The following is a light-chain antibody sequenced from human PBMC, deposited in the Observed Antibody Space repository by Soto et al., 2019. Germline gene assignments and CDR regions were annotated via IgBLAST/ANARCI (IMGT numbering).Light chain of an antibody. CDR1: SSDVGSYEF. V-gene: IGLV2-23*03. CDR2: EGS. Sequence: HSVLTQPASVSDSPGQSITISCTGTSSDVGSYEFVSWYQHHPGKAPKLIIYEGSKRPSGVSDRFSGSKSGNTASLTISGLQADDEADYYCCSYSGRANVFGSGTKLTVL. CDR3: CSYSGRANV. J-gene: IGLJ1*01.